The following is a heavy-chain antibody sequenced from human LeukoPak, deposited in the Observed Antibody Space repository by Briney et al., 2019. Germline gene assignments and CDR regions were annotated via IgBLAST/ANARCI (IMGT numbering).Heavy chain of an antibody. J-gene: IGHJ4*02. Sequence: GGSLRLSCAASGVTFSSYEMNWVRQAPGKGLDWVSYISSSCSTIYYANSVKGRFTISRDNAKTSLYLQMHSLRAEDTAVYYCARILGYRDHWGQGTLVTVSS. CDR3: ARILGYRDH. V-gene: IGHV3-48*03. D-gene: IGHD3-16*01. CDR1: GVTFSSYE. CDR2: ISSSCSTI.